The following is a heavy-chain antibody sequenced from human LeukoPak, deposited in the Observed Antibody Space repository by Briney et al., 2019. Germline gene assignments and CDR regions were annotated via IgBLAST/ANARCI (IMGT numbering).Heavy chain of an antibody. Sequence: SETLSLTCTVSGGSISSYYWSWIRQPAGKGLEWIGRIYTSGSTNYNPSLKSRVTMSVDTSKNQFSLKLSSVTAADTAVYYCAREGNYYGSGSFDYWGQGTLVTVSS. D-gene: IGHD3-10*01. CDR3: AREGNYYGSGSFDY. CDR1: GGSISSYY. J-gene: IGHJ4*02. V-gene: IGHV4-4*07. CDR2: IYTSGST.